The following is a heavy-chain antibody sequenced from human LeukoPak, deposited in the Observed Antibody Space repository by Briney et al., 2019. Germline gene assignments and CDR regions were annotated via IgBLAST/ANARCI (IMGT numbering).Heavy chain of an antibody. CDR3: AGIPVFGVVLHQEPV. D-gene: IGHD3-3*01. CDR1: GFTSTRSA. Sequence: GASVKVSCKASGFTSTRSAMQWVRQARGQRLEWIGWIVVGSGNTNYAQKFQERVTITRDMSTSTAYMELSSLRSEDTAVYYCAGIPVFGVVLHQEPVWGKGTTVTVSS. CDR2: IVVGSGNT. V-gene: IGHV1-58*02. J-gene: IGHJ6*04.